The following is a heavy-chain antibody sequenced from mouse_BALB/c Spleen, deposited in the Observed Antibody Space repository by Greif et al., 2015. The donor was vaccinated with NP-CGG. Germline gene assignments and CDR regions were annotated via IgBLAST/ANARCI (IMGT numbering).Heavy chain of an antibody. CDR2: ISSGGSYT. CDR1: GFTFSSYA. D-gene: IGHD2-4*01. J-gene: IGHJ4*01. CDR3: ARDMITTGGAMDY. Sequence: EVMLVESGGGLVKPGGSLKLSCAASGFTFSSYAMSWVRQSPEKRLEWVAEISSGGSYTYYPDTVTGQFTISRDNAKNTLYLEVSSLRSEDTAMYYCARDMITTGGAMDYWGQGTSVTVSS. V-gene: IGHV5-9-4*01.